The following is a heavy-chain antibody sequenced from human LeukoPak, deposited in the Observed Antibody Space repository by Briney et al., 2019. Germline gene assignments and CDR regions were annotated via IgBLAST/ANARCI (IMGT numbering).Heavy chain of an antibody. D-gene: IGHD3-3*01. CDR2: ISDSGGST. CDR3: AKGNDFWSGYFLDY. V-gene: IGHV3-23*01. Sequence: GGSLRLSCAASGFTFSSHAMSWVRQAPGKGLEWVSAISDSGGSTYYADSVKGRFTISRDNSKNTLYLQMNSLRAEDTAVYYCAKGNDFWSGYFLDYWGQGTLVTVSS. CDR1: GFTFSSHA. J-gene: IGHJ4*02.